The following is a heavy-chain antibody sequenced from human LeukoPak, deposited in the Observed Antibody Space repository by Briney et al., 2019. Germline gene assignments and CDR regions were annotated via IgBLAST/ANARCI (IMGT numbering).Heavy chain of an antibody. CDR2: ILYDGSNK. Sequence: GRSLRLSCAASGFTFSSHSMHWVRQAPGKGLEWVALILYDGSNKYYADSVKGRLTISRDDAKNTLYLQMNSLRAEDTAAHYCAKSIKYSSSGSDYWGQGTLVSVSS. D-gene: IGHD6-6*01. V-gene: IGHV3-30-3*01. CDR1: GFTFSSHS. J-gene: IGHJ4*02. CDR3: AKSIKYSSSGSDY.